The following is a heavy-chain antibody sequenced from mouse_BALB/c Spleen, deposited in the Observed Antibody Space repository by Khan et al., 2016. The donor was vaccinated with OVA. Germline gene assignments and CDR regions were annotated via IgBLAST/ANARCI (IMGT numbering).Heavy chain of an antibody. D-gene: IGHD2-14*01. CDR2: MIYSGYT. CDR3: ARSTYRYAFAY. J-gene: IGHJ3*01. Sequence: EVELVESGPSLVQPSQTLSLTCSVTGDPITSGFWSWIRKFPGNKLEYMGYMIYSGYTYYNPSLKGRFSITRHTSKNQYYLQLNSVTTEDTATYFCARSTYRYAFAYWGQGTLVTVSA. CDR1: GDPITSGF. V-gene: IGHV3-8*02.